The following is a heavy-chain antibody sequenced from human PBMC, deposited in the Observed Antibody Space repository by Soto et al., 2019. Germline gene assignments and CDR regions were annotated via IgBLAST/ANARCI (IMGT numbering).Heavy chain of an antibody. CDR2: INPKSGGT. V-gene: IGHV1-2*02. CDR1: GYTFSAYY. CDR3: ARVSSGWYPYYFDS. Sequence: ALVKVSCKASGYTFSAYYVHWVRQAPGQGLEWMGWINPKSGGTKYAQKFQGRVTMTRDTSISTAYMDLSRLRSDDTAVYYCARVSSGWYPYYFDSWGQGTLVTVSS. D-gene: IGHD6-19*01. J-gene: IGHJ4*02.